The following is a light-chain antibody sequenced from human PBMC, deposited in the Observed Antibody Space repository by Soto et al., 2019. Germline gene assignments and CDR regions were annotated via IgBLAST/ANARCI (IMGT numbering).Light chain of an antibody. J-gene: IGLJ1*01. CDR1: SSDIGGYYY. CDR3: SSFTSSSTFV. Sequence: QSALTQPASVSGSPGQSITISCTGTSSDIGGYYYVSWYQHHPGKAPNLLIYQVTNRPSRVSNRFSGSKSGNTASLTISGLQADDEADYYCSSFTSSSTFVFGTGTKVTVL. CDR2: QVT. V-gene: IGLV2-14*01.